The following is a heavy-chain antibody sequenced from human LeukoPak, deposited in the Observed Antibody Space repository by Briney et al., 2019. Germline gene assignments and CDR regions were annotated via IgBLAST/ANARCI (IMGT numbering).Heavy chain of an antibody. D-gene: IGHD2-15*01. Sequence: GGSLRLSCAASGFTISSYGMHWVRQAPGKGLEWVAFIRYDGSNKYYADSVKGRFTISRDNSKNTLYLQMNSLRAEDTAVYYCAKEEFCSGGSCYPDYWGQGTLVTVSS. V-gene: IGHV3-30*02. CDR1: GFTISSYG. J-gene: IGHJ4*02. CDR2: IRYDGSNK. CDR3: AKEEFCSGGSCYPDY.